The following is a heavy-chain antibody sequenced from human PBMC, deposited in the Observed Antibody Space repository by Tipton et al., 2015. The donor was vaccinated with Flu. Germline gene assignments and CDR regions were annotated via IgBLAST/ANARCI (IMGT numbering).Heavy chain of an antibody. V-gene: IGHV4-38-2*02. CDR2: IYHIGSP. J-gene: IGHJ4*02. CDR1: GGSISSGYY. Sequence: TLSLTCTVSGGSISSGYYWGWIRQPPGKGLEWIGTIYHIGSPYYNPSLKSRLTISVDTSKNQFSLRLTSVTAADTAVYYCAKLVYFDSSGYYRYYFDYWGQGTLGTLST. D-gene: IGHD3-22*01. CDR3: AKLVYFDSSGYYRYYFDY.